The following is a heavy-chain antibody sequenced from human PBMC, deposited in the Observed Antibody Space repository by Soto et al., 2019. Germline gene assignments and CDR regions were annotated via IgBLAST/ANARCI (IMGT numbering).Heavy chain of an antibody. Sequence: PGGSLRLSCATSGFTFNDYAMYWVRQAPGQGLEWVAMISSDGHHQFYVDNLRGRFTVSRDNSKNTLFLQMNSLRPEDTAVYYCSRGTYYPQSSGLHADYLGPGTVVTVSS. J-gene: IGHJ4*02. V-gene: IGHV3-30*03. CDR1: GFTFNDYA. D-gene: IGHD3-22*01. CDR3: SRGTYYPQSSGLHADY. CDR2: ISSDGHHQ.